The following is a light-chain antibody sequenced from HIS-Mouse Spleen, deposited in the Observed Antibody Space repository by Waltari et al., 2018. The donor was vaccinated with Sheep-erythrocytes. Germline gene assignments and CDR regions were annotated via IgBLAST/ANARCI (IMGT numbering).Light chain of an antibody. J-gene: IGKJ4*01. V-gene: IGKV2-28*01. CDR2: LGS. CDR3: MQALQTPLT. Sequence: DIVMTQSLLSLPDTPGEPASISCRSSQSLLHSNGYNYLDWYLQKPGQSPQLLIYLGSNRASGVPDRFSGSGSGTDFTLKISRVEAEDVGVYYCMQALQTPLTFGGGTKVEIK. CDR1: QSLLHSNGYNY.